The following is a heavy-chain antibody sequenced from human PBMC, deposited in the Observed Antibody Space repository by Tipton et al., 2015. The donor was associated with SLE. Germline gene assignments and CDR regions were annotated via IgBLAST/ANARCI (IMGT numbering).Heavy chain of an antibody. Sequence: QVQLVQSGAEVKKPGASVKVSCKASGYTFTSYYMHWVRQAPGQGLEWMGVINPSAGSTSYAQKFQGRVIMTRDTSRRTAYMELSSLRSEDTAVYYCARDGSSSSYFDYWGQGTLVTVSS. D-gene: IGHD6-13*01. CDR2: INPSAGST. V-gene: IGHV1-46*01. CDR1: GYTFTSYY. CDR3: ARDGSSSSYFDY. J-gene: IGHJ4*02.